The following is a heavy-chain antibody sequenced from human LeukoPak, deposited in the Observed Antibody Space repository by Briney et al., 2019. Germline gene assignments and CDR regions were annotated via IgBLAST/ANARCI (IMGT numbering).Heavy chain of an antibody. Sequence: SETLSLTCTVSGGSISSYYWSWIRQPAGKGLEWIGRIYTSGSTNYNPSLKSRVTMSVDTSKNQFSLKLSSVTAADTAVYYCARGPAIFGVVIMKYYYMDVWGKGTTVTVSS. D-gene: IGHD3-3*01. CDR2: IYTSGST. CDR3: ARGPAIFGVVIMKYYYMDV. J-gene: IGHJ6*03. CDR1: GGSISSYY. V-gene: IGHV4-4*07.